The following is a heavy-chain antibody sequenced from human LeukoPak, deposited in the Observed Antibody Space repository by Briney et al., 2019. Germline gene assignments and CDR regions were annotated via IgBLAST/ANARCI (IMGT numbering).Heavy chain of an antibody. Sequence: PGGSLRLSCAASGFTFEDYGMSWVRQAPGKGLEWVSSISSSSSYIYYADSVKGRFTISRDNAKNSLYLQMNSLRAEDTAVYYCARDAFDSSGSACDYWGQGTLVTVSS. D-gene: IGHD3-22*01. V-gene: IGHV3-21*01. J-gene: IGHJ4*02. CDR3: ARDAFDSSGSACDY. CDR2: ISSSSSYI. CDR1: GFTFEDYG.